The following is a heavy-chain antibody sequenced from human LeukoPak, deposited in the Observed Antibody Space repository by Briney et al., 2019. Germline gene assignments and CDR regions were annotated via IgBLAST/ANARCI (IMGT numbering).Heavy chain of an antibody. D-gene: IGHD6-19*01. J-gene: IGHJ3*02. CDR1: GGTFSSYA. Sequence: GSSVKVSCKASGGTFSSYAISWVRQAPGQGLEWMGGIIPIFGTANYAQKFQGRVTITAGESTSTAYMELSSLRSEDTAVYYCARDGAVAGLDAFDIWGQGTMVTVSS. CDR2: IIPIFGTA. V-gene: IGHV1-69*01. CDR3: ARDGAVAGLDAFDI.